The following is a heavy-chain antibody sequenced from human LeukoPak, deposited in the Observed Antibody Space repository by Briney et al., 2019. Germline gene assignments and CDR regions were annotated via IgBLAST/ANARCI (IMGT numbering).Heavy chain of an antibody. J-gene: IGHJ6*02. Sequence: SETLSLTCTVSGGSISSDYWSWIRQPAGKGLEWIGRIYTSGSTNYNPSLTSRVTMSVDTSKNQFSLKLSSVTAADTAVYYCARDPYGIGATDYYYGMDVWGQGTTVTVSS. CDR1: GGSISSDY. D-gene: IGHD1-26*01. V-gene: IGHV4-4*07. CDR2: IYTSGST. CDR3: ARDPYGIGATDYYYGMDV.